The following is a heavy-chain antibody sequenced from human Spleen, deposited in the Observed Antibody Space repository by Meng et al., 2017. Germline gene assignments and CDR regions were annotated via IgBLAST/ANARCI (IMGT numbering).Heavy chain of an antibody. CDR3: ARGPTTMAHDFDY. CDR2: INHSGST. D-gene: IGHD4-11*01. CDR1: GGSFSDYY. J-gene: IGHJ4*02. V-gene: IGHV4-34*01. Sequence: GSLRLSCVVSGGSFSDYYWSWIRQPPGKGLEWIGEINHSGSTNYNPSPERRATISVDTSQSNLSLKLSSVTAADSAVYYCARGPTTMAHDFDYWGQGTLVTVSS.